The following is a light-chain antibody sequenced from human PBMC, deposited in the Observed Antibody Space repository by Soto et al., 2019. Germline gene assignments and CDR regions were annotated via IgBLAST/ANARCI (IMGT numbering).Light chain of an antibody. CDR1: QGISSS. CDR2: AVS. V-gene: IGKV1-9*01. J-gene: IGKJ4*01. CDR3: QQLNSYRLT. Sequence: DIQLTQSPSFLSASVGDRVTITCRASQGISSSFAWYQQKPGKAPKLLIYAVSTLKSGVPSSFSGSASGTAFTLTNSSLQPEDCATDYCQQLNSYRLTFGGGTKVEIK.